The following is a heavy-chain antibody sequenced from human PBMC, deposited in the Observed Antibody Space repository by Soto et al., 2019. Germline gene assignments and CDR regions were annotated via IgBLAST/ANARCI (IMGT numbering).Heavy chain of an antibody. CDR2: ISSTTNDI. CDR3: ARESEELTSNFDY. J-gene: IGHJ4*02. D-gene: IGHD1-7*01. CDR1: GFTFTRYS. Sequence: EVQLVESGGGLVKPGVSLRLSCAASGFTFTRYSMNWVRQAPGKGLEWVSSISSTTNDIYYRDSMKGRFTISKDNAKNSLYLEMNSLRAEDTAVYYCARESEELTSNFDYWGQVTIVTVAS. V-gene: IGHV3-21*06.